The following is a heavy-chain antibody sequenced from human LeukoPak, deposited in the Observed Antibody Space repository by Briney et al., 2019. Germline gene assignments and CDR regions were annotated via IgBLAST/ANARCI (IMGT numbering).Heavy chain of an antibody. CDR3: ARVVDTHFDY. D-gene: IGHD5-18*01. Sequence: PGGSLRLSCAASGLTFSSYWVHWVRHAPGKGLVWVSRIKSDGSTTTYADSVKGRFTISRDNAKNTLYLQMNSLRAEDTAVYYCARVVDTHFDYWGQGTLVTVSS. J-gene: IGHJ4*02. CDR2: IKSDGSTT. V-gene: IGHV3-74*01. CDR1: GLTFSSYW.